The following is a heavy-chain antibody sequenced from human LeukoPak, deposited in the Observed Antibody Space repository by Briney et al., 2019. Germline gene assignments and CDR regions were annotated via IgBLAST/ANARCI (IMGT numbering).Heavy chain of an antibody. CDR1: GGSISSYY. D-gene: IGHD2-2*01. Sequence: SETLSLTCTVSGGSISSYYWSWIRQPPGKGLERIGYIYYSGSTNYNPSLKSRVTISVDTSKNQFSLKLSSVTAADTAVYYCARGLGYCSSTSCYGPGYYYYYMDVWGKGTTVTVSS. V-gene: IGHV4-59*01. CDR3: ARGLGYCSSTSCYGPGYYYYYMDV. J-gene: IGHJ6*03. CDR2: IYYSGST.